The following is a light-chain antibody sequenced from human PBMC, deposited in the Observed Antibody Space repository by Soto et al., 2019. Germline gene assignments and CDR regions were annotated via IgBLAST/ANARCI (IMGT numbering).Light chain of an antibody. CDR3: AGWDGSMKGFV. J-gene: IGLJ1*01. Sequence: QSVLTQPPSASGAPGQRVTISCSGSASNIGRDPVNWYQQVPGTAPKLLIYENNHRPSGVPDRFSGSKSGTSDSLVISGLQSEDEAEYFCAGWDGSMKGFVFGTGTKVTVL. V-gene: IGLV1-44*01. CDR1: ASNIGRDP. CDR2: ENN.